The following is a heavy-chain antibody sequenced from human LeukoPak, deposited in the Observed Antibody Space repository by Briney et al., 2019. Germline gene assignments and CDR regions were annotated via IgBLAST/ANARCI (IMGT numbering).Heavy chain of an antibody. CDR2: IYHSGST. CDR3: ASTDRITIFGVVSD. J-gene: IGHJ4*02. V-gene: IGHV4-38-2*02. D-gene: IGHD3-3*01. CDR1: GYSISSGYY. Sequence: SETLSLTCTVSGYSISSGYYWGWIRQPPGKGLEWIGSIYHSGSTYYNPSLKSRVTISVDTSKDQFSLKLSSVTAADTAVYYCASTDRITIFGVVSDRGQGTLVTVSS.